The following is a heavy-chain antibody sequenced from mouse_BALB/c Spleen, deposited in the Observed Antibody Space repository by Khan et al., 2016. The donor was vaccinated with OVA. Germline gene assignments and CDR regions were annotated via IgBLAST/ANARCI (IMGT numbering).Heavy chain of an antibody. J-gene: IGHJ3*01. Sequence: MQLVQSGADLMKPGASLKISCTASGFSFTSYYIHWVVQTHGKSLEWIGNIDPFSGGTTYNQKFKGKATLTVDKSSSTAYLHLSNLTSEDTAVYYFTGHGYVALFTCGGRGTLVAVSA. D-gene: IGHD2-2*01. CDR3: TGHGYVALFTC. CDR1: GFSFTSYY. V-gene: IGHV1S135*01. CDR2: IDPFSGGT.